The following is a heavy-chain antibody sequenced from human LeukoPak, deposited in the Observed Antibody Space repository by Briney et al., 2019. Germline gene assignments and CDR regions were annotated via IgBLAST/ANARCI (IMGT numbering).Heavy chain of an antibody. D-gene: IGHD3-16*01. CDR3: ATDGEGGSLLSY. Sequence: GGSLRLSCAASGFTFSRYTMNWVRQAPGKGLEWVSSISNIANHIYYADLVKGRFTISRDNAKNTLYLQMNSLRAEDTAVYYCATDGEGGSLLSYWGQGTLVTVSS. CDR1: GFTFSRYT. CDR2: ISNIANHI. V-gene: IGHV3-21*01. J-gene: IGHJ4*02.